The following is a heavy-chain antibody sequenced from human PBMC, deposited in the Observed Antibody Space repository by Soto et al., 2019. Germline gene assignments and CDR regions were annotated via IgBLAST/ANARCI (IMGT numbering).Heavy chain of an antibody. J-gene: IGHJ6*02. Sequence: QVQLVQSGAEVKKPGSSVKVSCEASGGTFSSYPINWVRQAPGQGLEWMGGLIPFFGTSNYPQKFQGRVTITADDSTSTAYMELRSLRSEDTAVYYCARVGHITNYGMAVWGQGTTVTVSS. D-gene: IGHD1-26*01. CDR1: GGTFSSYP. V-gene: IGHV1-69*01. CDR3: ARVGHITNYGMAV. CDR2: LIPFFGTS.